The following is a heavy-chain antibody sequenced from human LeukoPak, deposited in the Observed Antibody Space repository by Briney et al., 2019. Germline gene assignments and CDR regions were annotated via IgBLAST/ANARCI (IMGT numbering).Heavy chain of an antibody. Sequence: SETLSLTCAVSGGSIRSGGYSWSWIRQPPGKGLEWIGYIYHSGSTYYNPSLKSRVTISVDTSKNQFSLKLSSVTAADTAVYYCARGGWYYFYWGQGTLVTVSS. V-gene: IGHV4-30-2*01. CDR3: ARGGWYYFY. J-gene: IGHJ4*02. CDR1: GGSIRSGGYS. CDR2: IYHSGST. D-gene: IGHD6-19*01.